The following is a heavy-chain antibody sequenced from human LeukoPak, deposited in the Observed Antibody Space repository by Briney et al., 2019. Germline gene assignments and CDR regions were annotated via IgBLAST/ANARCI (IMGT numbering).Heavy chain of an antibody. CDR1: GGSISNYY. CDR2: IYYSGST. D-gene: IGHD5-18*01. V-gene: IGHV4-59*01. CDR3: ARGGYSYGIWFDP. Sequence: PSETLSLTCTVSGGSISNYYWSWIRQPPGKGLEWIGYIYYSGSTNYNPSLKSRVTISVDTSKNQFSLKLSSVTAADTAVYYCARGGYSYGIWFDPWGQGTLVTVSS. J-gene: IGHJ5*02.